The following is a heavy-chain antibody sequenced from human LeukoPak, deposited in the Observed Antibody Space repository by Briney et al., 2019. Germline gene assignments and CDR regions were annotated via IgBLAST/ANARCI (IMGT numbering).Heavy chain of an antibody. CDR1: GFTFSSYW. D-gene: IGHD2-21*02. Sequence: PGGSLRLSCAASGFTFSSYWMSWVRQAPGKGLEWVSSISSSSSYIYYADSVKGRFTISRDNAKNSIYLQMNSLRVEDTAVYYCAKDIVGGGDDYWGQGTLVIVSS. CDR3: AKDIVGGGDDY. CDR2: ISSSSSYI. V-gene: IGHV3-21*01. J-gene: IGHJ4*02.